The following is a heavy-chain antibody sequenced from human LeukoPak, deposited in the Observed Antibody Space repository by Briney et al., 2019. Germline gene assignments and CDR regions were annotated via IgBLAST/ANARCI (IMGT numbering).Heavy chain of an antibody. CDR3: AKVLWFGEFRGRGGNWFDP. J-gene: IGHJ5*02. CDR2: IYYSGST. D-gene: IGHD3-10*01. CDR1: GGSISSSSYY. V-gene: IGHV4-39*01. Sequence: PSETLSLTCTVSGGSISSSSYYWGGIRQPPGKGLEWIGSIYYSGSTYYNPSLKSRVTISVDTSKNQFSLNLSSVTAADPAVYYCAKVLWFGEFRGRGGNWFDPWGQGTLVTVSS.